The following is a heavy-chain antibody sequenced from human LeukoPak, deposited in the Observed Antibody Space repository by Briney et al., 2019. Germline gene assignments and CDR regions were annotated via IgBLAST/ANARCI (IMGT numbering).Heavy chain of an antibody. Sequence: PSETLSLTCTVSGGSISSYYWSWIRQPPGKGLEWIGYINYSGSTNYNPSLKSRVTISVDTSKNQFSLKLSSVTAADAAVYYCAGYSGSYPLFDYWGQGTLVTVSS. V-gene: IGHV4-59*01. CDR3: AGYSGSYPLFDY. CDR1: GGSISSYY. D-gene: IGHD1-26*01. CDR2: INYSGST. J-gene: IGHJ4*02.